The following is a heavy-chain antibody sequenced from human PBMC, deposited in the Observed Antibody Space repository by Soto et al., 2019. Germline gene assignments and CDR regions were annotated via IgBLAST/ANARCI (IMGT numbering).Heavy chain of an antibody. J-gene: IGHJ4*02. V-gene: IGHV3-73*01. CDR1: GFTFSGSA. CDR3: AKDESKISDWSVFDY. Sequence: GGSLRLSCAASGFTFSGSAMHWVRQASGKGLEWVGRIRSKANSYATAYAASVKGRFTISRDDSKNTLYLQMNSLRAEDTAVYYCAKDESKISDWSVFDYWGQGTLVTVSS. CDR2: IRSKANSYAT. D-gene: IGHD3-9*01.